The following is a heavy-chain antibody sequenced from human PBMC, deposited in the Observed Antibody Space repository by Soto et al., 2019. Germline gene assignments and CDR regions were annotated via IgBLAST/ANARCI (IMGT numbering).Heavy chain of an antibody. CDR2: ISGSGGST. V-gene: IGHV3-23*01. D-gene: IGHD3-22*01. CDR3: AKERVQDYYDSSGYFDY. Sequence: HPGGSLRLSCAASGFTFSSYAMSWVRQAPGKGLEWVSAISGSGGSTYYADSVKGRFTISRDNSKNTLYLQMNSLRAEDTAVYYCAKERVQDYYDSSGYFDYWGQGTLVTVSS. J-gene: IGHJ4*02. CDR1: GFTFSSYA.